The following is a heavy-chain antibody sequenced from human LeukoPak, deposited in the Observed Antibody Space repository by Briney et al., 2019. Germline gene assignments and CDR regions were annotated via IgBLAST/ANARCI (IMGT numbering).Heavy chain of an antibody. CDR2: IYTSGST. Sequence: SETLSLTCTVSGGSLSSGSYYWSWLRQPAGTGLEWIGRIYTSGSTNYNPSLKSRVTISVDTSKNQFSLKLSSVTAADTAVYYCARDSSVLRYFDWLPRDGMDVWGQGTTVTVSS. CDR1: GGSLSSGSYY. D-gene: IGHD3-9*01. CDR3: ARDSSVLRYFDWLPRDGMDV. J-gene: IGHJ6*02. V-gene: IGHV4-61*02.